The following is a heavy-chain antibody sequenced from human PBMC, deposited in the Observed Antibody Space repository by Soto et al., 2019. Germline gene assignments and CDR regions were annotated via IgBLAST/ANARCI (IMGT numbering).Heavy chain of an antibody. V-gene: IGHV5-10-1*01. CDR1: GYSFTSYW. Sequence: GESLKISCKGSGYSFTSYWISWVRQMPGKGLEWMGRIDPSDSYTNYSPSFQGHVTISADKSISTAYLQWSSLKASDTAMYYCASTPRYVLRFLEWLPGGYYYGMDVWGQGTTVTVPS. CDR3: ASTPRYVLRFLEWLPGGYYYGMDV. D-gene: IGHD3-3*01. CDR2: IDPSDSYT. J-gene: IGHJ6*02.